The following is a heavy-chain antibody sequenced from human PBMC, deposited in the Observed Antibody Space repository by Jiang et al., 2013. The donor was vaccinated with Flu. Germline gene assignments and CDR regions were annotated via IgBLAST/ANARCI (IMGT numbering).Heavy chain of an antibody. V-gene: IGHV4-59*08. D-gene: IGHD3-3*01. CDR1: GGSISSYY. CDR2: IYYSGST. Sequence: GLVKPSETLSLTCTVSGGSISSYYWSWIRQPPGKGLEWIGYIYYSGSTNYNPSLKSRVTISVDTSKNQFSLKLSSVTAADTAVYYCARHALFTPFDYWGQGTLVTVSS. CDR3: ARHALFTPFDY. J-gene: IGHJ4*02.